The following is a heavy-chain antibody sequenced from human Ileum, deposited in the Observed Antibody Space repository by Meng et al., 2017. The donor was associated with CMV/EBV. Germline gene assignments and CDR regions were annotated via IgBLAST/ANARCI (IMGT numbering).Heavy chain of an antibody. CDR2: IGSSNSYI. Sequence: GGSLRLSCAASGFIFSSYSMNWVRQAPGKGLEWVSSIGSSNSYIYYADSVKGRFTISRDNAEKSLYLQMNSLRAEDTAVYYCDASDYWGQGTQVTVSS. D-gene: IGHD6-6*01. CDR1: GFIFSSYS. J-gene: IGHJ4*02. V-gene: IGHV3-21*04. CDR3: DASDY.